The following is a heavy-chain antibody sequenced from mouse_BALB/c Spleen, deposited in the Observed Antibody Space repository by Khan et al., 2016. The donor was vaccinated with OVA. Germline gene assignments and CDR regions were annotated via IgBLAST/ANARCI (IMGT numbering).Heavy chain of an antibody. V-gene: IGHV3-2*02. CDR1: GYSITSGYA. Sequence: EVQLQESGPGLVKPSQSLSLTCTVTGYSITSGYAWNWIRQFPENKLEWMCYISYSGSTSYNPSLRSRISITRDTSKNQFFLQLNSVTTEDTTTDYCARKNYYGYAMDYWGQGTSVTVSS. D-gene: IGHD1-1*01. J-gene: IGHJ4*01. CDR3: ARKNYYGYAMDY. CDR2: ISYSGST.